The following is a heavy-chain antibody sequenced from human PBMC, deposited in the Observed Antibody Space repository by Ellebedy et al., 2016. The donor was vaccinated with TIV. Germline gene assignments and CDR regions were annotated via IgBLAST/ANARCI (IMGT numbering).Heavy chain of an antibody. CDR1: GFTFHDYA. J-gene: IGHJ4*02. CDR2: ISKDGGGT. V-gene: IGHV3-43*02. CDR3: AKDYRVEMATIRPPYFDS. D-gene: IGHD5-24*01. Sequence: GESLKISCTASGFTFHDYAFHWVRQLPGKGLEWVSLISKDGGGTYYADSVKGRFTISRDNSKNSLYLQMNSLRTEDTALYYCAKDYRVEMATIRPPYFDSWGQGTLVTVSS.